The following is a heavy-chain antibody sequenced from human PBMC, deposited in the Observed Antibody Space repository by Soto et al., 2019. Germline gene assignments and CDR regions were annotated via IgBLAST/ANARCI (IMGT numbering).Heavy chain of an antibody. Sequence: PGGSLSLSCGASGFTISSYSMSWVRQAPGKGLEWVSAIGAGGDMTFYADSVKGLFTISRDNSKNTLYLQMNSLRAEDTATYYCAKRGPSQWGHFDYWGQGTLVTVSS. CDR1: GFTISSYS. J-gene: IGHJ4*02. V-gene: IGHV3-23*01. CDR3: AKRGPSQWGHFDY. D-gene: IGHD1-26*01. CDR2: IGAGGDMT.